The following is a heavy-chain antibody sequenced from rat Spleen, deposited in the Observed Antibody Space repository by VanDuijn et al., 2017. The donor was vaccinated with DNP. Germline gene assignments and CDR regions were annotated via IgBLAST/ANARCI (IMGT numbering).Heavy chain of an antibody. CDR1: GFTFSDYY. CDR3: ARGRLYPHYAMDA. J-gene: IGHJ4*01. CDR2: ITYDGGNT. Sequence: EVQLVESGGGLVQPGRSLKLSCAASGFTFSDYYMAWVRQAPTKGLEWVAYITYDGGNTYYRDSVKGRFTISRDNAKSTLYLQMSKLGSEDTAIYYCARGRLYPHYAMDAWGQGTSVTVSS. D-gene: IGHD1-2*01. V-gene: IGHV5-20*01.